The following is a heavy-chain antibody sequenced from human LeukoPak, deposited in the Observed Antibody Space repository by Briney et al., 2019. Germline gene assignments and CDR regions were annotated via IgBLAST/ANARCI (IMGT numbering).Heavy chain of an antibody. CDR1: GGSISSYY. V-gene: IGHV4-4*07. D-gene: IGHD3-22*01. Sequence: SETLSLTCTVSGGSISSYYWSWIRQPAGKGLEWIGRIYTSGSTNYNPSLKSRVTISVDTSKNQFSLKLSSVTAADTAVYYCAREPVKDYYDSSGYWTDYWGQGTLVTVSS. J-gene: IGHJ4*02. CDR2: IYTSGST. CDR3: AREPVKDYYDSSGYWTDY.